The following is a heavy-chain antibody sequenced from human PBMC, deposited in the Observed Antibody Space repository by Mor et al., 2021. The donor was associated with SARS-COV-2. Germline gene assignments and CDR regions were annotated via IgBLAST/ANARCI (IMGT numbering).Heavy chain of an antibody. CDR3: ARRATVSYYGLDV. Sequence: GIHWVRQAPGKGLEWVTVVSYDGSDKFYADSVKGRFTISRDNSKNTLYLQMNSLRPEDTAVYYCARRATVSYYGLDVWGQG. V-gene: IGHV3-30*06. D-gene: IGHD4-4*01. J-gene: IGHJ6*02. CDR2: VSYDGSDK.